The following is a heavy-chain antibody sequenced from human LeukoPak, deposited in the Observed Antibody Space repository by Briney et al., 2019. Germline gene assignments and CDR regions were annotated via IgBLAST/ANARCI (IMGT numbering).Heavy chain of an antibody. CDR1: GGSISSGGYY. CDR3: ARDRNDYGAFYGMDV. Sequence: SETLSLTCTVSGGSISSGGYYWSWIRQHPGKGLEWIGYIYYSGSTYYNPSLKSRVTISVDTSKNQFSLELSSVTAADTAVYYCARDRNDYGAFYGMDVWGQGTTVTVSS. V-gene: IGHV4-31*03. CDR2: IYYSGST. D-gene: IGHD4-17*01. J-gene: IGHJ6*02.